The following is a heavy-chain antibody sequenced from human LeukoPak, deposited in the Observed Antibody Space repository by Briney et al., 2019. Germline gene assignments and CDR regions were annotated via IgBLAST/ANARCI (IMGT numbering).Heavy chain of an antibody. CDR1: GVSFSGYY. D-gene: IGHD3-22*01. V-gene: IGHV4-34*01. CDR2: INHSGST. CDR3: ARYYDSSGYYRRYHFDY. J-gene: IGHJ4*02. Sequence: PSETLSLTCAVYGVSFSGYYWSWIRQPPGKGLEWIGEINHSGSTNYNPSLKSRVTISVDKSKNQFSLKLSSVTAADTAVYYCARYYDSSGYYRRYHFDYWGQGTLVTVSS.